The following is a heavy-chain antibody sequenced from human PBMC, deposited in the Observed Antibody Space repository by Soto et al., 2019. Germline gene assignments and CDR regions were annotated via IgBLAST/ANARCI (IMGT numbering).Heavy chain of an antibody. J-gene: IGHJ4*02. Sequence: QVQLVESGGGVVQPGRSLRLSCAVSGFIFKNYALNWVRQAPGKGLEWVASITRDGYNKYYADSVKGRFTISRDNSKTTLSLQMNALRVEDSSVYYCTKSSGGSSSVGMDYWGPGTLVTVSS. CDR1: GFIFKNYA. V-gene: IGHV3-30*04. CDR2: ITRDGYNK. CDR3: TKSSGGSSSVGMDY. D-gene: IGHD6-6*01.